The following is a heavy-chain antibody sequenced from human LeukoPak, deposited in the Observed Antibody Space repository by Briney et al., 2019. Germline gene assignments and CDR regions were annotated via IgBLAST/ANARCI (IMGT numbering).Heavy chain of an antibody. J-gene: IGHJ4*02. CDR2: IDHNGST. Sequence: SETLSLTCAVYGGSFSGFYWSWLRQPPGQGLEWIAEIDHNGSTNYKPSLKSRVTISVGTSKNQFSLKLTSVTDADTAVYYCARGGIATPGVGGYFDYWGQGILVTVSS. CDR1: GGSFSGFY. D-gene: IGHD6-6*01. V-gene: IGHV4-34*01. CDR3: ARGGIATPGVGGYFDY.